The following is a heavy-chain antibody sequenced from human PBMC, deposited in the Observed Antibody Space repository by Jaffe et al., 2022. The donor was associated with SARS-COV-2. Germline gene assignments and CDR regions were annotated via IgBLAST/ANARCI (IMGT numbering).Heavy chain of an antibody. V-gene: IGHV1-18*01. CDR3: ARDTTVTTGGGYDP. CDR1: GYSLTTYA. J-gene: IGHJ5*02. CDR2: ISAFTGNT. D-gene: IGHD4-17*01. Sequence: QVQLVQSGGEVKKPGASVKVSCKASGYSLTTYAITWVRQAPGQGLEWMGWISAFTGNTEYAVELQDRLTLTADTSTNTAYMELRSLRSDDTAVYYCARDTTVTTGGGYDPWGQGTLVTVSS.